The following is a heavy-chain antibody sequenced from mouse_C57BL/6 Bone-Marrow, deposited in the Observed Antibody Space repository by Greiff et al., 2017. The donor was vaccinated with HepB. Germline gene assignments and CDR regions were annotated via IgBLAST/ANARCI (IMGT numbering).Heavy chain of an antibody. V-gene: IGHV7-3*01. CDR3: ARFDYGFAY. J-gene: IGHJ3*01. Sequence: EVQVVESGGGLVQPGGSLSLSCAASGFTFTDYYMSWVRQPPGKALEWLGFIRNKANGYTTEYSASVKGRFTISRDTSQSILYLQMNALRAEDSATYYCARFDYGFAYWGQGTLVTVSA. D-gene: IGHD2-4*01. CDR2: IRNKANGYTT. CDR1: GFTFTDYY.